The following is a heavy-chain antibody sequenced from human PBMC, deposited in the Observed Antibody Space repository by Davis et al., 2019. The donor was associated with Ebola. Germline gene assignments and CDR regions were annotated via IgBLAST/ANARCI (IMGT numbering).Heavy chain of an antibody. Sequence: GESLKISCAASGFTFSSYDMNWVRQAPGKGLEWLSYISSTGDTIYYADSVKGRFTISRDSAKNSLYLQMNSLRDEDTAVYYCARDRYGDYELDSWGQGTLVTVSS. CDR3: ARDRYGDYELDS. J-gene: IGHJ4*02. CDR2: ISSTGDTI. CDR1: GFTFSSYD. D-gene: IGHD4-17*01. V-gene: IGHV3-48*02.